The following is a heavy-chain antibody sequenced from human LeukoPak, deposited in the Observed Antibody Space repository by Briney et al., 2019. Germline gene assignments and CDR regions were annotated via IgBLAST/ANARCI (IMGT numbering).Heavy chain of an antibody. CDR1: GYTFTSYY. J-gene: IGHJ3*02. CDR2: INPSGGST. Sequence: ASVKVSCKASGYTFTSYYMHWVRQAPGQGLEWMGIINPSGGSTSYAQKFQGRVTITADESTSTAYMELSSLRSEDTAVYYCARGARGPRAFAIWGQGTMVTVSS. D-gene: IGHD3-10*01. V-gene: IGHV1-46*01. CDR3: ARGARGPRAFAI.